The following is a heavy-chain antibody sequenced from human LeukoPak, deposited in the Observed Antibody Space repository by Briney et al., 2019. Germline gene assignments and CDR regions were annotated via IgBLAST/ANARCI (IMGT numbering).Heavy chain of an antibody. J-gene: IGHJ4*02. CDR2: IYHSGST. V-gene: IGHV4-4*02. CDR3: AMRSITSNPPFDY. D-gene: IGHD3-10*01. CDR1: GGSISSSNW. Sequence: PSETLSLTCAVSGGSISSSNWWSWVRPPPGKGLEWIGEIYHSGSTNYNPSLKSRVTISVDKSKNQFSLKLSSVTAADTAVYYCAMRSITSNPPFDYWGQGTLVTVSS.